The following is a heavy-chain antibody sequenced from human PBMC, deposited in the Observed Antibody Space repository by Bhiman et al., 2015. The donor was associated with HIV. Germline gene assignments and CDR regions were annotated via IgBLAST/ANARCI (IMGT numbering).Heavy chain of an antibody. CDR2: ISYDGSNK. D-gene: IGHD5-18*01. V-gene: IGHV3-30*03. CDR1: GFTFSSYG. Sequence: QVQLVESGGGVVQPGRSLRLSCAASGFTFSSYGMHWVRQAPGKGLEWVAVISYDGSNKYYVDSVKGRFTISRDNAKKSLYLQMSSLRAEDTAVYYCVRGYTYSNRLLGFDYWGQGTLVTVSS. J-gene: IGHJ4*02. CDR3: VRGYTYSNRLLGFDY.